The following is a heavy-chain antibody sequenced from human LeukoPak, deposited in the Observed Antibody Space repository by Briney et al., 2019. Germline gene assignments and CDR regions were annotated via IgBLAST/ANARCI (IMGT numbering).Heavy chain of an antibody. J-gene: IGHJ4*02. D-gene: IGHD3-3*01. CDR3: AKYPDYDFWSGYCDY. Sequence: GGSLRLSCAASGFAFSSYAMSWVRQAPGKGLEWVSAISGSGGSTYYADSVKGRFTISRDNSKNTLYLQMNSLRAEDTAVYYCAKYPDYDFWSGYCDYWGQGTLVTVSS. V-gene: IGHV3-23*01. CDR2: ISGSGGST. CDR1: GFAFSSYA.